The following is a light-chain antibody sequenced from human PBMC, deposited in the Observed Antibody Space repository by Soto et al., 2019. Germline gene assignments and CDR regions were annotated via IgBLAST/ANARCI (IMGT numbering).Light chain of an antibody. CDR1: RSDVGSYNL. CDR3: CSYAGSSTLYV. V-gene: IGLV2-23*01. CDR2: EGS. J-gene: IGLJ1*01. Sequence: QSVLTQPASVSGSPGQSIPISCTGTRSDVGSYNLVSWYQQHPGKAPKLMIYEGSKRPSGVSNRFSGSKSGNTASLTISGLQAEDEADYYCCSYAGSSTLYVFGTGTKVTVL.